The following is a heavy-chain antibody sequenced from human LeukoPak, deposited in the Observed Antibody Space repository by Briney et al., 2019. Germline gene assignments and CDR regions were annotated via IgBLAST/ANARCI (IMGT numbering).Heavy chain of an antibody. V-gene: IGHV1-2*02. D-gene: IGHD2-2*01. J-gene: IGHJ4*02. Sequence: GASVKVSCKASGYTFTGYFIHWVRQAPGQGLEWMGWIDPKSGGTNSAQKFQGRVTMTRDTSIRTVYMEVSRLKSDDTALYYCARVVAPAEALDYWGQGTLVTVSS. CDR3: ARVVAPAEALDY. CDR1: GYTFTGYF. CDR2: IDPKSGGT.